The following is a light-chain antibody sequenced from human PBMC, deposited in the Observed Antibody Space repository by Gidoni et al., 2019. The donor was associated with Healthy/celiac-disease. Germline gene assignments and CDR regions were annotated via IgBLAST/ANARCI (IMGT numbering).Light chain of an antibody. J-gene: IGKJ2*01. CDR1: QDIANY. Sequence: DIQMTQSPSSLSASVGDRVTITCQASQDIANYLNWYHQRPGKAPKLLIYDASNLETGVPSRFSGSGSGTDFTFTISSLQPEDIATYYCQQYDNLPYTFXQXTKLEIK. CDR2: DAS. CDR3: QQYDNLPYT. V-gene: IGKV1-33*01.